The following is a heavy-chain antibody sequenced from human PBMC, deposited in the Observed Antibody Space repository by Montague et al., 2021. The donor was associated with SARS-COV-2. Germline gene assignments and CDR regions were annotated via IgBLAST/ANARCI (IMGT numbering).Heavy chain of an antibody. CDR2: IYYTGST. CDR3: ARGPLVGGYDPDGMDV. V-gene: IGHV4-59*12. CDR1: GGSISRYY. Sequence: SETLSLTCTVSGGSISRYYWNWIRQSPGKGLEWIGYIYYTGSTSYNPSLNSRVSISVDTSNNQFSLKLSSVTAADTAVYYCARGPLVGGYDPDGMDVWGQGTTVTVSS. J-gene: IGHJ6*02. D-gene: IGHD5-12*01.